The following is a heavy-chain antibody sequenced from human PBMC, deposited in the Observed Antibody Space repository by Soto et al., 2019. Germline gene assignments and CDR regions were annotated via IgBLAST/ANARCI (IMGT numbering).Heavy chain of an antibody. D-gene: IGHD3-10*01. V-gene: IGHV4-31*03. CDR2: IYYSGST. J-gene: IGHJ5*02. Sequence: SETLSLTCTVSGGSISSGGYSWSWIRQHPGKGLEWIGYIYYSGSTYYNPSLKSRVTISVDTSKNQFSLSLASVTAADTAVYYCARGFGDNWFDPWGQGTLVTVSS. CDR3: ARGFGDNWFDP. CDR1: GGSISSGGYS.